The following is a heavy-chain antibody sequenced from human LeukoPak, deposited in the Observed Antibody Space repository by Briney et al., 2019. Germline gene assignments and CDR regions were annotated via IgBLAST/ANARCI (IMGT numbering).Heavy chain of an antibody. CDR1: GFTFTSSA. CDR3: AASPDYYDSSGYSYYFDY. J-gene: IGHJ4*02. D-gene: IGHD3-22*01. CDR2: NVVGSGNT. V-gene: IGHV1-58*01. Sequence: ASVKVSCKASGFTFTSSAVQWVRQARGQRLEWIGWNVVGSGNTNYAQKFQERVTITRDMSTSTAYMELSSLRSEDTAVYYCAASPDYYDSSGYSYYFDYWGQGTLVTVSS.